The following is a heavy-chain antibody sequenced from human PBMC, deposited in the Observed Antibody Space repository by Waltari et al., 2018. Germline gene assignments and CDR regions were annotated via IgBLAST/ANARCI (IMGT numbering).Heavy chain of an antibody. D-gene: IGHD1-1*01. J-gene: IGHJ6*02. Sequence: QVQLQESGPGLVKPSETLSLTCTVSGGSISSHYWSWIRQPPGKGLEWIGYIYYSGSTNYNPPLKSRVTISVDTSKNQFSLKLSSVTAADTAVYYCARDGGTGTPHYYYYYGMDVWGQGTTVTVSS. CDR2: IYYSGST. CDR1: GGSISSHY. CDR3: ARDGGTGTPHYYYYYGMDV. V-gene: IGHV4-59*11.